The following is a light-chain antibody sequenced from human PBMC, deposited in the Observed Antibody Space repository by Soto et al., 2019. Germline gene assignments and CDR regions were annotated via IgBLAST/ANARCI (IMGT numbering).Light chain of an antibody. CDR3: HQHGPSPV. J-gene: IGKJ4*01. Sequence: EIVLTQSPGTPSLSPGERVTLSCRASQNVDSLSLAWYQQKPGQAPRLLIYGASSRATGIPDRFSGSGSGTDFTLTVSRLEPEDFAVYYCHQHGPSPVFGGGTRVEIK. V-gene: IGKV3-20*01. CDR2: GAS. CDR1: QNVDSLS.